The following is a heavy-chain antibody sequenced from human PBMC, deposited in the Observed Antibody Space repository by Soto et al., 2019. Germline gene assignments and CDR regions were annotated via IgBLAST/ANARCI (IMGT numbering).Heavy chain of an antibody. D-gene: IGHD3-10*01. V-gene: IGHV4-59*01. CDR2: ISYTGST. J-gene: IGHJ4*02. CDR1: GGSIKSFY. Sequence: PAETLSLTRSVSGGSIKSFYWRWVRPPPGKGLAGIGYISYTGSTVDSPSLKSRMIISLDTSKAQLSLRLSSVTAADTALYYCARVKYGSRNWLNTFDCSGQGAPVTV. CDR3: ARVKYGSRNWLNTFDC.